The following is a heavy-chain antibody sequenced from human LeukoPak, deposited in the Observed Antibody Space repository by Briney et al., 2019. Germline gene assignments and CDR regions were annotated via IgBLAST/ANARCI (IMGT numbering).Heavy chain of an antibody. D-gene: IGHD6-13*01. CDR2: IYYSGST. CDR3: ARDLVAAAGKRNWYFDL. V-gene: IGHV4-31*03. J-gene: IGHJ2*01. Sequence: SETLSLTCTVSGGSISSGGYSWSWIRQHPGKGLEWIGYIYYSGSTYYNPSLKSRVTISVDTSKNQFSLKLSSVTAADTAVYYCARDLVAAAGKRNWYFDLWGRGTLVTVSS. CDR1: GGSISSGGYS.